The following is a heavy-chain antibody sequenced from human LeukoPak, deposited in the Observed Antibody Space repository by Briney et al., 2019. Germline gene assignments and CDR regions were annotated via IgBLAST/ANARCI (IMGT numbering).Heavy chain of an antibody. J-gene: IGHJ4*02. Sequence: GESLKISCKVSEYTFTTYWIGWVRQMPGKDLEWMGIIYPGDSDTRYSPSFQGQVTFSADKSISTVYLQWSSLKASDTAMYYCARQLVVATTPYFDYWGQETLVTVSS. V-gene: IGHV5-51*01. CDR2: IYPGDSDT. D-gene: IGHD2-15*01. CDR1: EYTFTTYW. CDR3: ARQLVVATTPYFDY.